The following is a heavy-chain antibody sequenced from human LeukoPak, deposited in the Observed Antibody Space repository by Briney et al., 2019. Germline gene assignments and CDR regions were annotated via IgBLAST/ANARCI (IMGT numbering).Heavy chain of an antibody. J-gene: IGHJ6*02. V-gene: IGHV4-59*01. CDR2: IYYSGST. CDR1: GGSISSYY. CDR3: ARGTTYYDFWSGYWPGYYYYGMDV. Sequence: PSQTLSLTCAVSGGSISSYYWSWIRQPPGKGLEWIGYIYYSGSTNYNPSLKSRVTISVDTSKNQFSLKLSSVTAADTAVYYCARGTTYYDFWSGYWPGYYYYGMDVWGQGTTVTVSS. D-gene: IGHD3-3*01.